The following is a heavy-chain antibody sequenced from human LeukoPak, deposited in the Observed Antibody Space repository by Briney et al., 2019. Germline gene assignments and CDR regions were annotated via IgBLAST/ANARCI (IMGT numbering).Heavy chain of an antibody. D-gene: IGHD2-2*01. CDR3: ARGVPRYCRSPGRASPGICGVY. Sequence: ASVKVSCKASGYTFTNYDINWVRQVTGQGLEWMGWMNPNSGDTGYAQKFQGRVNMTRNTSISTAYMELSSLRSDDTAVYYCARGVPRYCRSPGRASPGICGVYWGQGTLVTVSS. CDR1: GYTFTNYD. CDR2: MNPNSGDT. V-gene: IGHV1-8*02. J-gene: IGHJ4*02.